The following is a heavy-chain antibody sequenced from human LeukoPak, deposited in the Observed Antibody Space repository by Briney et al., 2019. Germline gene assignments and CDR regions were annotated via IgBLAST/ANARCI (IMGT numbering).Heavy chain of an antibody. CDR2: INDSGST. V-gene: IGHV4-34*01. CDR1: GGSFSGYY. D-gene: IGHD3-22*01. J-gene: IGHJ4*02. Sequence: PSETLSLTCAVYGGSFSGYYWSWNRQPPGKGLEWIGEINDSGSTNYNPSLKSRVTMSVDTSKNQFSLKLSSVSAADTAVYYCARGGRVVVKGSSFDYWGQGTLVTVSS. CDR3: ARGGRVVVKGSSFDY.